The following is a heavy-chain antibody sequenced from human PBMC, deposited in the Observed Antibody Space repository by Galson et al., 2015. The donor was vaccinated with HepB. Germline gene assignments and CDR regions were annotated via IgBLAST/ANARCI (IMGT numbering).Heavy chain of an antibody. CDR1: GFIFSDHH. V-gene: IGHV3-30*04. CDR2: LSPDGVST. J-gene: IGHJ4*02. D-gene: IGHD5-12*01. CDR3: VKDYSGHWTFDY. Sequence: SLRLSCAASGFIFSDHHIHWVRQTPGKGLEWVATLSPDGVSTYYAESVKGRFTISGDKSKNTVDVETNSLRAEDTALYYCVKDYSGHWTFDYWGPGTLVTVSS.